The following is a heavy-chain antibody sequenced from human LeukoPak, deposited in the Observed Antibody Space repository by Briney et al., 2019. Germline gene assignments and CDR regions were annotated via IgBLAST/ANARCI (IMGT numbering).Heavy chain of an antibody. J-gene: IGHJ4*02. CDR1: GYTFTSYD. V-gene: IGHV1-8*01. CDR2: MNPNSGNT. Sequence: GASVKVSCKASGYTFTSYDINWVRQATGQGLEWMGWMNPNSGNTGYAQKFQGRVTITRNTSISTAYMELSSLGSEDTAVYYCAREGSIAARPFDYWGQGTLVTVSS. D-gene: IGHD6-6*01. CDR3: AREGSIAARPFDY.